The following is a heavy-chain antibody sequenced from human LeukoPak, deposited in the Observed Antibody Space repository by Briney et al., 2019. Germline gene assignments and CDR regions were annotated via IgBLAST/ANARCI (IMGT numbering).Heavy chain of an antibody. CDR1: GGSISSGNYY. J-gene: IGHJ3*02. D-gene: IGHD5-12*01. V-gene: IGHV4-39*01. Sequence: SETLSLTCTVSGGSISSGNYYWGWIHQPPGKGLEWIGSIYYSGSTYYNPSLKSRVTISVDTSKSQFSLKLSSVTAADTAVYYCARGDTDWDIVATIRLVVSAFDIWGQGTMVTVSS. CDR3: ARGDTDWDIVATIRLVVSAFDI. CDR2: IYYSGST.